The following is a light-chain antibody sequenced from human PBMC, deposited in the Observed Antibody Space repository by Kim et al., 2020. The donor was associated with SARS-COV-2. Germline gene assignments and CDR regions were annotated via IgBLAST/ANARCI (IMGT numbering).Light chain of an antibody. CDR3: QKYNSAPYT. CDR1: QGISNY. V-gene: IGKV1-27*01. J-gene: IGKJ2*01. Sequence: ASVGYRVTITCRASQGISNYLAWYQQKPGKVPTLLIFAASTLQSGVPSRFSGSGSGTDFTLTISSLQPEDVATYYCQKYNSAPYTFGQGTKLEI. CDR2: AAS.